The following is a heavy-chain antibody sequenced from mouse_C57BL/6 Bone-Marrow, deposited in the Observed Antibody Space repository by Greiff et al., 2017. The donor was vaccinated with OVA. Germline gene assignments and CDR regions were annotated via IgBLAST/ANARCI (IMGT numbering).Heavy chain of an antibody. Sequence: EVQLQQSGPVLVKPGPSVKISCKASGFTFTDYYMHWVKQSHGKSLEWIGLVYPYNGGTSYNQKFKGKATLTVDTSSSTAYMELNSLTSEDSAVYYCASESIYYYGSSYWYFDVWGTGTTVTVSS. J-gene: IGHJ1*03. V-gene: IGHV1-36*01. CDR1: GFTFTDYY. CDR3: ASESIYYYGSSYWYFDV. D-gene: IGHD1-1*01. CDR2: VYPYNGGT.